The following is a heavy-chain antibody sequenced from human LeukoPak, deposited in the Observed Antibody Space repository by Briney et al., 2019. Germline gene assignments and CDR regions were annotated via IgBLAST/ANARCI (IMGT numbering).Heavy chain of an antibody. Sequence: SETLSLTCTVSGGSISPYYWSWIRQPPGKGLEWIGHIYHSGSTDYNPSLKSRVTISVDTSKNQFSLKLSSVTAADTAVYYCARQLAVGFFDSWGQGTLVTVSS. J-gene: IGHJ4*02. CDR3: ARQLAVGFFDS. CDR1: GGSISPYY. D-gene: IGHD6-19*01. CDR2: IYHSGST. V-gene: IGHV4-59*08.